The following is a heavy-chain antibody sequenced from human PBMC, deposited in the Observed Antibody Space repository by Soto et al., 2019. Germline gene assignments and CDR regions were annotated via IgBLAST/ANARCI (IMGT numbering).Heavy chain of an antibody. CDR3: ARHSNAWGGAYDV. J-gene: IGHJ3*01. Sequence: QVQLQESGPGLVKPSETLSLTCTVSGGSISNYYWSWIRQSPGKGLEWIGYIYYSGTTNYNPSLKSRVSISVDTSKDQVSLNLSSVTAADTAVYYCARHSNAWGGAYDVWGQGTMVTVSS. V-gene: IGHV4-59*08. CDR2: IYYSGTT. CDR1: GGSISNYY. D-gene: IGHD3-16*01.